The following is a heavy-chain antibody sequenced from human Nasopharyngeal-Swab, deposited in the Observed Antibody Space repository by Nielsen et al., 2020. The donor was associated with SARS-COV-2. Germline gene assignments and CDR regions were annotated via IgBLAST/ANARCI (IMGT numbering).Heavy chain of an antibody. J-gene: IGHJ4*02. CDR3: ASSLGSYYDSSGYYVGPLDF. V-gene: IGHV4-30-2*01. CDR1: GGSISGDGHS. Sequence: SETLSLTCAVSGGSISGDGHSWNWVRQPPGKGLAWIGYMYYSGSTDYNPSLKSRVTISVDRSKNLFSLKLTSVTAADTAVYYCASSLGSYYDSSGYYVGPLDFWGQGTLVTVSS. D-gene: IGHD3-22*01. CDR2: MYYSGST.